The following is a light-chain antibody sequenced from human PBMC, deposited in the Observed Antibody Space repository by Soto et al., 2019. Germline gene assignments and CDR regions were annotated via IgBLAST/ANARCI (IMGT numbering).Light chain of an antibody. CDR3: QQTYNPPWT. Sequence: DIQVTQSPSSLSASVGDRVTITCRASQTITRYLNWYQQKPGKAPNLLIYGASNLQSGVPSRFTGSGSATDFTLTISSLQPDDFATYYCQQTYNPPWTFGLGTKVEIK. J-gene: IGKJ1*01. CDR1: QTITRY. V-gene: IGKV1-39*01. CDR2: GAS.